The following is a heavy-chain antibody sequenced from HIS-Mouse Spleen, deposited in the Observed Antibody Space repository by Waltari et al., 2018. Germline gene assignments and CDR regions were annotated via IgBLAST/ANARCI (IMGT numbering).Heavy chain of an antibody. J-gene: IGHJ4*02. CDR3: ARAQRPNWDLDY. CDR2: INHSGST. D-gene: IGHD7-27*01. Sequence: QVQLQQWGAGLLKPSETLSLTCAVYGESFSGYYWSWIRQPPGKGLEWIGEINHSGSTNYNPSLKSRVTISVDTSKNQFSLKLSSVTAADTAVYYCARAQRPNWDLDYWGQGTLVTVSS. CDR1: GESFSGYY. V-gene: IGHV4-34*01.